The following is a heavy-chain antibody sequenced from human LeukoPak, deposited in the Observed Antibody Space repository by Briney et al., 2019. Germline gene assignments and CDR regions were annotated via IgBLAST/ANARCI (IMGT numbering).Heavy chain of an antibody. J-gene: IGHJ6*02. CDR3: ASALRGATYYYGMDV. D-gene: IGHD3-16*01. CDR1: GGSISSSSYY. V-gene: IGHV4-39*07. CDR2: IYYSGST. Sequence: SETLSLTCTVSGGSISSSSYYWGWIRQPPGKGLEWIGSIYYSGSTYYNPSLKSRVTISVDTSKNQFSLKLSSVTAADTAVYYCASALRGATYYYGMDVWGQGTTVTVSS.